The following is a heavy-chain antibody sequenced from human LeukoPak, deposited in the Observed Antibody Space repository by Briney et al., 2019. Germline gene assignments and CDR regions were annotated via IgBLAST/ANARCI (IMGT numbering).Heavy chain of an antibody. V-gene: IGHV4-30-4*01. CDR2: IYNSGST. Sequence: SQTLSLTCTVSGGSISSGGYYWSWIRQPPGKGLEWIGYIYNSGSTYYNPSLKSRVTISVDTSKNQFSLKLSSVTAADTAVYYCARVRGMDNSSDYYHYYFDYWGQGTLVTVSS. CDR3: ARVRGMDNSSDYYHYYFDY. J-gene: IGHJ4*02. D-gene: IGHD3-22*01. CDR1: GGSISSGGYY.